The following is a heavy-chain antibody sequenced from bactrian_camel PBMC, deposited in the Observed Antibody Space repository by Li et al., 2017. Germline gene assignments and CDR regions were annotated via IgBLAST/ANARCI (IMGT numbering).Heavy chain of an antibody. CDR1: GYTYNRYC. V-gene: IGHV3-3*01. Sequence: QLVESGGGSVQAGGSLKLSCAASGYTYNRYCMAWFRQAPGKEREAVAAIYSGGENLYYADSVKGRFTISQGNAKSTANLQMNSLKPEDTAMYYCAARPPALFGGICYTYRFTEFQYWGQGTQVTVS. J-gene: IGHJ4*01. CDR3: AARPPALFGGICYTYRFTEFQY. CDR2: IYSGGENL. D-gene: IGHD7*01.